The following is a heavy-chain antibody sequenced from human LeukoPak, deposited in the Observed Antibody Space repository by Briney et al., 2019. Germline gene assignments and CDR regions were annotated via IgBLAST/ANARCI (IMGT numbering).Heavy chain of an antibody. CDR3: ARTPDTMIADY. D-gene: IGHD3-22*01. Sequence: GGSLRLSCAASGFTFSSYSMTWVRQAPGKGLEWVSSISSSSSYIYYADSVKGRFTISRDNAKNSLYLQMNSLRAEDTAVYYCARTPDTMIADYWGQGTLVTVSS. J-gene: IGHJ4*02. V-gene: IGHV3-21*01. CDR1: GFTFSSYS. CDR2: ISSSSSYI.